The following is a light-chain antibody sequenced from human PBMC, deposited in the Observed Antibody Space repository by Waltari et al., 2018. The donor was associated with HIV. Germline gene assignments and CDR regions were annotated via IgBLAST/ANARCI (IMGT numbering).Light chain of an antibody. V-gene: IGLV1-47*01. Sequence: SVLTQPPSASGTPGQRVTISCSRDSSNIGSNSVYRYQQLPGTAPKLLIYTNDQRPSGVPDRFSGSNSGTSASLAISGLRSEDEADYYCATWDDDLSTWLFGGGTKLTVL. CDR3: ATWDDDLSTWL. CDR1: SSNIGSNS. J-gene: IGLJ3*02. CDR2: TND.